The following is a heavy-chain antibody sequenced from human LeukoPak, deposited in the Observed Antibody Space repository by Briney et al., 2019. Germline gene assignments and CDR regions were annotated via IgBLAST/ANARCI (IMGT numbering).Heavy chain of an antibody. V-gene: IGHV3-66*01. Sequence: HTGGSLRLSCAASGFTVSSNYMSWVRQAPGKGLEWVSVIYSGGRTYYVDSVKGRFTISRDNSENTLYLQMNSLRAEDTAIYYCARLWGVPVPYYFDYWGQGTLVTVSS. J-gene: IGHJ4*02. D-gene: IGHD3-10*01. CDR3: ARLWGVPVPYYFDY. CDR1: GFTVSSNY. CDR2: IYSGGRT.